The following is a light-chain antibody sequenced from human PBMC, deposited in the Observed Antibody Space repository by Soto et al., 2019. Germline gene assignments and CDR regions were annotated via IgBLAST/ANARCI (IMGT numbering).Light chain of an antibody. Sequence: EIVLTQSPATPSSIPGDRVTLSCRASQAVNTRLAWYQHKPGQAPRLLIYLTSNRAAGIPARFSGSGSGTDFTLTISDVEPEDFAVYYCHQRQSWPRTFGQGTKVDI. CDR2: LTS. CDR1: QAVNTR. J-gene: IGKJ1*01. CDR3: HQRQSWPRT. V-gene: IGKV3-11*01.